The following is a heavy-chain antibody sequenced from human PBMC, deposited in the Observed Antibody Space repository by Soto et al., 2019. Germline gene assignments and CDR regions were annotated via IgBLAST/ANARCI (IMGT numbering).Heavy chain of an antibody. D-gene: IGHD1-26*01. CDR1: GFTFDDYA. CDR2: ISWNSGSI. Sequence: EVQLVESGGGLVQPGRSLRLSCAASGFTFDDYAMHWVRQAPGKGLEWVSGISWNSGSIGYADSVKGRFTISRDNAKNSLYLQMNSLRAEDTALYYCAKDKSYQPLGFDYCGQGTLVTVSS. J-gene: IGHJ4*02. V-gene: IGHV3-9*01. CDR3: AKDKSYQPLGFDY.